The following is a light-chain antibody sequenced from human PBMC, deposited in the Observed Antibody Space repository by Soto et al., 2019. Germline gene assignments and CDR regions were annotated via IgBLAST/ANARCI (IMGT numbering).Light chain of an antibody. V-gene: IGKV1-5*03. CDR3: QHYNSYSEA. Sequence: IQMPQSPSTLSGSLGDRFSITCLASQTISSWLAWYQQKPGKAPKLLIYKASTLKSGVPSRFSGSGSGTEFTLTISSLQPDDFATYYCQHYNSYSEAFGQGTKVHIK. CDR1: QTISSW. CDR2: KAS. J-gene: IGKJ1*01.